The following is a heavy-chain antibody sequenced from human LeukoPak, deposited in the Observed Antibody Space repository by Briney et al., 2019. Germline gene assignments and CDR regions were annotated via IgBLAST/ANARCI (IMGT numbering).Heavy chain of an antibody. CDR3: ARDLITFGGVTPDY. J-gene: IGHJ4*02. CDR2: ISAYNGNT. Sequence: ASVKVSCKASGYTFTSYGISWVRQAPGQWLEWMGWISAYNGNTNYAQKLQGRVTMTTDTSTNTAYMELRSLRSDDTAVYYCARDLITFGGVTPDYWGQGTLVTVSS. V-gene: IGHV1-18*01. D-gene: IGHD3-16*01. CDR1: GYTFTSYG.